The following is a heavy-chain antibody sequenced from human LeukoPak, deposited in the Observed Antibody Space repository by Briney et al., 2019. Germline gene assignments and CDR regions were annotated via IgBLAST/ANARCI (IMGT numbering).Heavy chain of an antibody. V-gene: IGHV3-7*01. CDR1: GSTFSSYW. D-gene: IGHD4/OR15-4a*01. Sequence: GGSLRLSCAASGSTFSSYWMSWVRQAPGKGLEWVANIKQDGSEKYYVDSVKGRFTISRDNAKNSLYLQMNSLRAEDTAVYYCARDRVLSGYWGQGTLVTVSS. CDR3: ARDRVLSGY. J-gene: IGHJ4*02. CDR2: IKQDGSEK.